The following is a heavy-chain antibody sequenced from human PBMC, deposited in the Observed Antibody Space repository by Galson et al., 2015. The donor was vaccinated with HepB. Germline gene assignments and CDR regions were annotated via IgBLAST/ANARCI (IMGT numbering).Heavy chain of an antibody. J-gene: IGHJ6*02. Sequence: SVKVSCKASGGTFSSYAISWVRQAPGQGLEWMGRIIPILGIANYAQKFQGRVTITADKSTSTAYMELSSLRSEDTAVYYCARGIEILTSYYGMDVWGQGTTVTVSS. V-gene: IGHV1-69*04. CDR1: GGTFSSYA. CDR2: IIPILGIA. D-gene: IGHD3-9*01. CDR3: ARGIEILTSYYGMDV.